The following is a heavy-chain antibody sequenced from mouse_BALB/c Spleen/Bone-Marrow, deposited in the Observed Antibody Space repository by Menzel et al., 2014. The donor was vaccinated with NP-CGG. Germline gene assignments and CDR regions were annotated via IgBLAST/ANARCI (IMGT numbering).Heavy chain of an antibody. Sequence: EVQGVESGGGLVQPKGSLKLSCAASGFTFNTYAMNWVRQAPGEGLEWVARIRSKSNNYATYYADSVKDRFTISRDDSQSMLYLQMNNLKTEDTAMYYCVRQNYDYAWFAYWGQGTLVTVSA. CDR3: VRQNYDYAWFAY. CDR1: GFTFNTYA. D-gene: IGHD2-4*01. V-gene: IGHV10-1*02. J-gene: IGHJ3*01. CDR2: IRSKSNNYAT.